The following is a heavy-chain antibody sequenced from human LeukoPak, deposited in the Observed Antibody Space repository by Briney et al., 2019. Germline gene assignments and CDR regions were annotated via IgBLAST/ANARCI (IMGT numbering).Heavy chain of an antibody. V-gene: IGHV3-33*01. CDR2: IAYDGSRA. D-gene: IGHD1-14*01. CDR1: GFTFGGYG. Sequence: GGSLRLSCAGSGFTFGGYGMLWFRQTPGKGLEWVAVIAYDGSRAFYADSVNGRFTISRDNSKNTMSVQMDDLRAEDTAVYYCTRYNNDHFDYWGQGTLVTVSS. CDR3: TRYNNDHFDY. J-gene: IGHJ4*02.